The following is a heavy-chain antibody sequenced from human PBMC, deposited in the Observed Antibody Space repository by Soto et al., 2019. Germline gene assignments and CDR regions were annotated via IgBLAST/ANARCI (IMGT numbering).Heavy chain of an antibody. CDR3: AREGYSFRFREYWYGIDY. Sequence: SETLSLTCAVYGGSFSGYYWSWIRQPPGKGLEWIGEINHSGSTNYNPSLQGRVTMTTDTSTSTAFMELKSLRSDDTAMYYCAREGYSFRFREYWYGIDYWGQGTLVTVSS. CDR2: INHSGST. CDR1: GGSFSGYY. D-gene: IGHD5-18*01. V-gene: IGHV4-34*01. J-gene: IGHJ4*02.